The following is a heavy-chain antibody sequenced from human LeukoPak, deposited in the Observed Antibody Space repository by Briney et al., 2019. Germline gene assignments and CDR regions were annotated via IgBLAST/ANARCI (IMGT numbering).Heavy chain of an antibody. CDR1: GFTFSTYA. Sequence: PGGSLRLSCAASGFTFSTYAMSWVRQAPGKGLEWVSSISGRGNSTYYADSVKGRFTISRDNSKNTLHLQMNSLRVEDTAIYYCARAYSSSWYDYWGQGTLVIVSS. J-gene: IGHJ4*02. CDR2: ISGRGNST. D-gene: IGHD6-13*01. V-gene: IGHV3-23*01. CDR3: ARAYSSSWYDY.